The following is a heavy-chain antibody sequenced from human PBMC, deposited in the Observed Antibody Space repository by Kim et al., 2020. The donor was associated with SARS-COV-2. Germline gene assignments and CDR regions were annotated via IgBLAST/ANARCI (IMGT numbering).Heavy chain of an antibody. J-gene: IGHJ4*02. CDR2: IYYSGST. D-gene: IGHD3-10*01. V-gene: IGHV4-59*08. CDR1: GGSISSYY. Sequence: SETLSLTCTVSGGSISSYYWSWIRQPPGKGLEWIGYIYYSGSTNYNPSLKSRVTISVDTSKNQFSLKLSSVTAADTAVYYCARHYYGSGSYFDYWGQGT. CDR3: ARHYYGSGSYFDY.